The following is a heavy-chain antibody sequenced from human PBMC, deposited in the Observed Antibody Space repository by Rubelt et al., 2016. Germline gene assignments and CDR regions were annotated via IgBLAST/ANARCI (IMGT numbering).Heavy chain of an antibody. CDR1: GFTFSSYA. J-gene: IGHJ3*02. D-gene: IGHD4-11*01. CDR3: ARAGVTTADAFDI. Sequence: VQLVESGGGLVQPGGSLRLSCAASGFTFSSYAMHWVRQAPGKGLEWVAVISYDGSNKYYADSVKGRFTISRDNSKNTPYLQMNSLRAEDTAVYYCARAGVTTADAFDIWGQGTMVTVSS. CDR2: ISYDGSNK. V-gene: IGHV3-30*04.